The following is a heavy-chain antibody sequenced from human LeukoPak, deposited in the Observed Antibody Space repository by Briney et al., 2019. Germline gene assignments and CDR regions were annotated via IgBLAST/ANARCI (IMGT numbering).Heavy chain of an antibody. CDR2: ISSGSTI. J-gene: IGHJ4*02. V-gene: IGHV3-48*03. Sequence: GGSLRLSCAASGFTFSSYEMNWVRQAPGKGLVWVSYISSGSTIYYADSVKGRFTISRDNAKNSLYLQMNSLRAEDTAVYYCAREGVYDSWDYWGQGTLVTVSS. CDR3: AREGVYDSWDY. CDR1: GFTFSSYE. D-gene: IGHD3-3*01.